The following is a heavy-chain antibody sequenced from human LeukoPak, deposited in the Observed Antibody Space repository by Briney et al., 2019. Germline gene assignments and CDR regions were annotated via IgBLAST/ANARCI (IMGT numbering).Heavy chain of an antibody. D-gene: IGHD2-21*01. J-gene: IGHJ5*02. CDR1: GGTFSSYA. CDR2: IIPIFGTA. V-gene: IGHV1-69*05. Sequence: SVKVSCKASGGTFSSYAISWVRQAPGQGLEWMGRIIPIFGTANYAQKFQGRVTITTDESTGTAYMELSSLRSEDTAVYYCARAYCGGDCYTYRNWFDPWGQGTLVTVSS. CDR3: ARAYCGGDCYTYRNWFDP.